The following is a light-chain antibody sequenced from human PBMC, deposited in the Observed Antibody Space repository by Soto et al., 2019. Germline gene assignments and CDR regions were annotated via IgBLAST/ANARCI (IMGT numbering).Light chain of an antibody. CDR1: RFISTS. V-gene: IGKV1-39*01. CDR2: AAS. Sequence: DIQLTQTLSSMSASVGDRVTITCRDGRFISTSLNWYQQKPGKAPKLLIYAASSLQSGVPSRFSGSGSGTDFTLPISRLKPEDFATDYCQQSYSTPLMYTCGQGPKLEIK. J-gene: IGKJ2*01. CDR3: QQSYSTPLMYT.